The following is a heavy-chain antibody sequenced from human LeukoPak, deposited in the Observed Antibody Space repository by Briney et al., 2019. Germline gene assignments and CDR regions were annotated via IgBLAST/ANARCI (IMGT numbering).Heavy chain of an antibody. CDR1: GFTFSSYG. D-gene: IGHD3-3*01. CDR2: IRYDGSNK. V-gene: IGHV3-30*02. Sequence: GGSLRLSXAASGFTFSSYGMHWVRQAPGKGLEWVAFIRYDGSNKYYADSVKGRFTISRDNSKNTLYLQMNSLRAEDTAVYYCAKDPLARLRFLEWLLFDYWGQGTLVTVSS. CDR3: AKDPLARLRFLEWLLFDY. J-gene: IGHJ4*02.